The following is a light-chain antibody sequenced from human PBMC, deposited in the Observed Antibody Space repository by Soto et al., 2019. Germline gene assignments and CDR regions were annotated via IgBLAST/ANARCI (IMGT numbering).Light chain of an antibody. J-gene: IGKJ2*01. CDR2: TAA. CDR1: QRITTY. CDR3: QQSHSTPYT. V-gene: IGKV1-39*01. Sequence: IHMTQSPSSLSASVGDRVTITCRASQRITTYLNWYQQKPGKAPKLLISTAATLQGGVPSRFSGSGSGTDFTLTITTLQPEDFATYFCQQSHSTPYTFGQGTKLEIK.